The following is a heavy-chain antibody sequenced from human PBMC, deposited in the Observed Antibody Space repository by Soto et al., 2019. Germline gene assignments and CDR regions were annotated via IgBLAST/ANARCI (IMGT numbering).Heavy chain of an antibody. V-gene: IGHV1-69*12. D-gene: IGHD3-22*01. Sequence: QVQLVQSGAEVKKPESSVRVSCKASGGTFNSYAITWVRQAPGQGLEWKGGTIPMFGTTNYAEKFQGRVTITADESTNTAYMELSSLRSEDTAVYYCTRCGIRYHSIGYYLGIDGMDVWGQGTTVIVSS. J-gene: IGHJ6*02. CDR3: TRCGIRYHSIGYYLGIDGMDV. CDR1: GGTFNSYA. CDR2: TIPMFGTT.